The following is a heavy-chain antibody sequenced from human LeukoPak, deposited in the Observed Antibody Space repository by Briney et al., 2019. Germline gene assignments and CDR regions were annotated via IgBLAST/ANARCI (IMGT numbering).Heavy chain of an antibody. J-gene: IGHJ3*02. V-gene: IGHV4-39*07. D-gene: IGHD3-22*01. CDR2: IYYSGST. CDR3: ARRNRSTMIVVVTHHDAFDI. CDR1: GGSISSSSYY. Sequence: PSETLSLTCTVSGGSISSSSYYWGWIRQPPGKGLEWIGSIYYSGSTYYNPSLKSRVTISVDTSKNQFSLKLSSVTAADTAVYYCARRNRSTMIVVVTHHDAFDIWGQGTMVTVSS.